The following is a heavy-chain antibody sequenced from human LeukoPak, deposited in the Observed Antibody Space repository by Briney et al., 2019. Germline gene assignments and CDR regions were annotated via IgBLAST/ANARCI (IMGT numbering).Heavy chain of an antibody. J-gene: IGHJ5*02. CDR1: GGTFSSYA. V-gene: IGHV1-69*13. CDR2: IIPIFGTA. CDR3: ARDYGIVVVPAAIPGWFDP. Sequence: VASVKVSCKASGGTFSSYAISWVRQAPGQGLEWMGGIIPIFGTANYAQKFQGRVTITADESTSTAHMELSSLRSEDTAVYYCARDYGIVVVPAAIPGWFDPWGQGTLVTVSS. D-gene: IGHD2-2*02.